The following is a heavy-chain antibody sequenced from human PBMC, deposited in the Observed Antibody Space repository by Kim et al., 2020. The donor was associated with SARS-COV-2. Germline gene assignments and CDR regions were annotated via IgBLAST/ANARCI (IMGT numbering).Heavy chain of an antibody. CDR2: IIPIFGTA. D-gene: IGHD5-12*01. Sequence: SVKVSCKASGGTFSSYAISWVRQAPGQGLEWMGGIIPIFGTANYAQKFQGRVTITADESTSTAYMGLSSLRSEDTAVYYCARGTSYQRWLQLDPYYYGMDVWGQGTTVTVSS. V-gene: IGHV1-69*13. J-gene: IGHJ6*02. CDR1: GGTFSSYA. CDR3: ARGTSYQRWLQLDPYYYGMDV.